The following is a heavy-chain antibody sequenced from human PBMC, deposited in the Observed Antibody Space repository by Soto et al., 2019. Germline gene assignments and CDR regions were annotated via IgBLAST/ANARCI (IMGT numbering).Heavy chain of an antibody. V-gene: IGHV1-69*01. CDR3: ATATISPVSATLYHYGMDV. CDR1: GGTFNNFA. J-gene: IGHJ6*02. Sequence: QVQLVQSGAEVKKPGSSVKVSCQASGGTFNNFAFTWVRQAPGQGLEWLGGIMPVFHTTNIAQTFQDRITVTADDFTTTVYMETTSLRYDDTAVYYCATATISPVSATLYHYGMDVWGQGTTVTVSS. CDR2: IMPVFHTT. D-gene: IGHD6-25*01.